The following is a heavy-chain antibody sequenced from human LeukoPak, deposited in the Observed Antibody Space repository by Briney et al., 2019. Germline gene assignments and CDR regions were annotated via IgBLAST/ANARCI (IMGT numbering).Heavy chain of an antibody. Sequence: SETLSLTCTVSGGSISSGSYYWSWIRQPAGKGLEWIGRIYTSGSTNYNPSLKSRVTISVDTSKNQFSLKLSSVTAADTAVYYCARERIGNIVVVPAAILGSNWFDPWGQGTLVTVSP. J-gene: IGHJ5*02. D-gene: IGHD2-2*01. V-gene: IGHV4-61*02. CDR3: ARERIGNIVVVPAAILGSNWFDP. CDR2: IYTSGST. CDR1: GGSISSGSYY.